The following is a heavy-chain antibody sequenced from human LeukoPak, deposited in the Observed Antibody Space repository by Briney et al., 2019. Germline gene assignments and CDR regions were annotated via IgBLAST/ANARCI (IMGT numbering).Heavy chain of an antibody. CDR2: IYSSGST. CDR1: GGSISSYY. V-gene: IGHV4-59*08. J-gene: IGHJ4*02. Sequence: KPSETLSLTCTVSGGSISSYYWSWIRQPPGKGLEWIGYIYSSGSTNYNPYLKSRVTMSVDTSKNQFSLKLSSVTAADTAVYYCARVPSLRRFDYWGQGTLVTVSS. CDR3: ARVPSLRRFDY. D-gene: IGHD4-17*01.